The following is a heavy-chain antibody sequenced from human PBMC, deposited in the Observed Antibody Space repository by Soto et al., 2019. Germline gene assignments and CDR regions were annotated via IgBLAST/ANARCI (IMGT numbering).Heavy chain of an antibody. D-gene: IGHD3-22*01. V-gene: IGHV1-46*01. CDR2: INPAGGST. J-gene: IGHJ4*02. CDR1: GYAFTSDH. Sequence: ASVKVYCTASGYAFTSDHMHWVRQAPGQGLEWMGIINPAGGSTRFAQNFQGRVTMTRDTSTTTVYMELSSLRSEDTAVYYCARDRAYYDSSGYYYNYFDYWGQGTLVTVSS. CDR3: ARDRAYYDSSGYYYNYFDY.